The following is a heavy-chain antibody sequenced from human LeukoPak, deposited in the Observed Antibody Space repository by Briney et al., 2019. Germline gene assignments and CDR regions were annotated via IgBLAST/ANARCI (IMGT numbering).Heavy chain of an antibody. J-gene: IGHJ5*02. Sequence: SVKVSCKASGGTFSSYAISWVRQAPGQGLEWMGGIIPIFGTANYAQKFQGRVTITADDSTSTAYMELSSLRSEDTAVYYCARGVLRRQWLVPLYNWFDPWGQGTLVTVSS. V-gene: IGHV1-69*13. CDR3: ARGVLRRQWLVPLYNWFDP. CDR1: GGTFSSYA. CDR2: IIPIFGTA. D-gene: IGHD6-19*01.